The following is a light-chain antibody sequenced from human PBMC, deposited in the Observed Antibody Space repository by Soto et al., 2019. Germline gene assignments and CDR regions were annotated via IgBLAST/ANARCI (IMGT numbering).Light chain of an antibody. CDR1: QSVNGDY. CDR3: QQYYGSPPMYT. V-gene: IGKV3-20*01. Sequence: DILLTQSPGTLSLSPGERATLSCRTSQSVNGDYLGWYQQRPGQAPRLLIYGTSNRATGIPDRFSGSGSGTVFTLTISRLEPEYFGGYYCQQYYGSPPMYTFGQGTKLEIK. J-gene: IGKJ2*01. CDR2: GTS.